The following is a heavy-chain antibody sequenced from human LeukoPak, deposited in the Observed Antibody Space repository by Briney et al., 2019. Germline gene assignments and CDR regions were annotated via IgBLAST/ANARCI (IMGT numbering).Heavy chain of an antibody. CDR2: ICTSGST. CDR1: GGSISSGSYY. Sequence: SETLSLTCTVSGGSISSGSYYWSWIRQPAGKGLEWIGRICTSGSTNYNPSLKSRVTISVDTPKNQFSLKLSSVTAADTAVYYCARAISRYFDWSRNPDAFDIWGQGTMVTVSS. J-gene: IGHJ3*02. V-gene: IGHV4-61*02. D-gene: IGHD3-9*01. CDR3: ARAISRYFDWSRNPDAFDI.